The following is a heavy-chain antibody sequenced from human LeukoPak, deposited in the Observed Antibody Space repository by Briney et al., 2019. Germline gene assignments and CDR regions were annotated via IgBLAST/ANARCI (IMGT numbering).Heavy chain of an antibody. J-gene: IGHJ4*02. CDR2: IYYSGST. D-gene: IGHD1-26*01. V-gene: IGHV4-59*01. CDR1: GRSISSYY. Sequence: PSETLSLTCTVSGRSISSYYWSWIRQPPGKGLEWIGYIYYSGSTNYNPSLKSRVTISVDTSKNQFSLKLSSVTAADTAVYYRAREFKSGSYFDYWGQGTLVTVSS. CDR3: AREFKSGSYFDY.